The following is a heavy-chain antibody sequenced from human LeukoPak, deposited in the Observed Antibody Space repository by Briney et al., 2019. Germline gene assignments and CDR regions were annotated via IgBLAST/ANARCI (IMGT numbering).Heavy chain of an antibody. Sequence: PGGSLRLSCAASGFIFSNYYMNWFRQAPGKGLEWVGFIRSKAYGGTTEYAASVKGRFTISRDDSKSIAYLQMNSLKTEDTAVYYCTRQGLAYYYDSSGYYPPGYWGQGTLVTVSS. CDR2: IRSKAYGGTT. J-gene: IGHJ4*02. D-gene: IGHD3-22*01. V-gene: IGHV3-49*03. CDR1: GFIFSNYY. CDR3: TRQGLAYYYDSSGYYPPGY.